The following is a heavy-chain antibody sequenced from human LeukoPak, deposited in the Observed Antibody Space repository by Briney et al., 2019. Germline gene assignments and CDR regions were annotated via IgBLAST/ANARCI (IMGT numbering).Heavy chain of an antibody. CDR3: AGARSVVYAIIPTWGYMDV. CDR2: INIDGSST. V-gene: IGHV3-74*01. CDR1: GFTFSTYW. J-gene: IGHJ6*03. D-gene: IGHD2-8*02. Sequence: PGGSLRLSCAASGFTFSTYWMHWVRQAPGKGLVWVSRINIDGSSTLYADSVRGRFTISRDNAKNTLYLQMNSLRAEDTAMYYCAGARSVVYAIIPTWGYMDVWGKGTTVTVSS.